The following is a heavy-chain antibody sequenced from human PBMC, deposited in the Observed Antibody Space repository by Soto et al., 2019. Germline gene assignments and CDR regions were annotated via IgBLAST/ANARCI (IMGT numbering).Heavy chain of an antibody. Sequence: SETLSLTCTVSGGSISSYYWSWIRQPPGKGLEWIGYIYYSGSTNYNPSLKSRVTISVDTSKNQFSLRLSYVTAADTAIYYCATRIKVFGLLIPPFDPWGQGTQVTVS. CDR2: IYYSGST. CDR3: ATRIKVFGLLIPPFDP. V-gene: IGHV4-59*01. CDR1: GGSISSYY. D-gene: IGHD3-3*01. J-gene: IGHJ5*02.